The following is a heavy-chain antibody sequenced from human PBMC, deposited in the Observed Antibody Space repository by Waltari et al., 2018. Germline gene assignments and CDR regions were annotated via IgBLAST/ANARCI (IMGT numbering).Heavy chain of an antibody. D-gene: IGHD3-3*01. J-gene: IGHJ4*02. CDR2: IYYSGST. CDR3: ARSGPGVVIPFDY. V-gene: IGHV4-59*01. CDR1: GGSISSYY. Sequence: QVQLQESGPGLVKPSETLSLTCTVSGGSISSYYWSWIRQPPGKGLEWIGYIYYSGSTNYTPSLKCRVTISVDTSQNQFSLKLSSVTAADTAVYYCARSGPGVVIPFDYWGQGTLVTVSS.